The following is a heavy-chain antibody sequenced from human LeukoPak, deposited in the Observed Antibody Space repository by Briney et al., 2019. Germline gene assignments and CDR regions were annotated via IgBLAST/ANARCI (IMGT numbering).Heavy chain of an antibody. Sequence: SETLSLTCTVSGGSISSYYWSWIRQPPGKGLEWIGYIYYSGSTNYNPSLKSRVTISVDTSKNQFSLKLSSVTAADTAVYYCARHSGSILRYYFDYWGQGTLVTVSS. D-gene: IGHD3-10*01. V-gene: IGHV4-59*08. J-gene: IGHJ4*02. CDR3: ARHSGSILRYYFDY. CDR2: IYYSGST. CDR1: GGSISSYY.